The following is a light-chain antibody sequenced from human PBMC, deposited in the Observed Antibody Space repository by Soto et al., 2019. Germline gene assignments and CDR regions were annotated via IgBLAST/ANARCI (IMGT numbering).Light chain of an antibody. Sequence: SALTQPSSVSGSPGQSITISCTGTISDVGGYNYVSWYQQYPGKVPRLIIYEVTYRPSGVSNRFYGSKSGNTASLTISGLRAEDQADYYCSSFSTSDTLEVFGSGTKVTVL. CDR1: ISDVGGYNY. J-gene: IGLJ1*01. V-gene: IGLV2-14*01. CDR3: SSFSTSDTLEV. CDR2: EVT.